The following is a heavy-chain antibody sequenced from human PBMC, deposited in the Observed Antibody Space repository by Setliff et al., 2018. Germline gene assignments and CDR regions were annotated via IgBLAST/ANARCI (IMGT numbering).Heavy chain of an antibody. D-gene: IGHD5-18*01. CDR3: TFARDGYDVFDI. J-gene: IGHJ3*02. CDR1: GGTFSSYA. V-gene: IGHV1-69*05. CDR2: IIPIFGTA. Sequence: SVKVSCKASGGTFSSYAISWVRQAPGQGLEWMGGIIPIFGTANYAQKFQGRVTITTDESTSTAYMELSSLKTEDTAVYYCTFARDGYDVFDIWGQGTMVTVSS.